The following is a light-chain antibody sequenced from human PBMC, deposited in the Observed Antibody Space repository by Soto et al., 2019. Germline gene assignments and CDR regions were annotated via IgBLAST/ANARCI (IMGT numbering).Light chain of an antibody. Sequence: DIQMTQSPSSLSASVGDRVTITCQASQDISNYLNWYQQKPGKAPKLLIYDASNLETGVPSRFSGSGSGTDFTFTISSLQPEDTETYYCQQYDNLPWTFGQGTKVDIK. V-gene: IGKV1-33*01. J-gene: IGKJ1*01. CDR1: QDISNY. CDR3: QQYDNLPWT. CDR2: DAS.